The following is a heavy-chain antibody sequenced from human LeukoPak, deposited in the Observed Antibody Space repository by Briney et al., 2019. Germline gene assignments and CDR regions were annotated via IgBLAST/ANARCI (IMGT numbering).Heavy chain of an antibody. J-gene: IGHJ3*02. Sequence: PSETLSLTXTVSGGSISSYYWSWIRQPPGKGLEWIGYIYYSGSTNYNPSLKSRVTISVDTSKNQFSLKLSSVTAAATAVYYCARVEEAPLDAFGIWGQGTMVTVSS. CDR3: ARVEEAPLDAFGI. V-gene: IGHV4-59*01. CDR1: GGSISSYY. CDR2: IYYSGST.